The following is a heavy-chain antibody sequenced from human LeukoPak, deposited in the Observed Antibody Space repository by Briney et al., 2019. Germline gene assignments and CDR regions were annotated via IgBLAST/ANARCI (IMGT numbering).Heavy chain of an antibody. Sequence: PGGSLRLSCEASGFTVRNNCMTWVRQAPGKGLEWVSVIYSGGCTYYADSVKDRFTISRDNSKNTLFLQMNSLRVEDSAVYYCTRVFAYSYGDFDNWGQGTLVAVSS. D-gene: IGHD5-18*01. V-gene: IGHV3-66*01. CDR3: TRVFAYSYGDFDN. CDR1: GFTVRNNC. CDR2: IYSGGCT. J-gene: IGHJ4*02.